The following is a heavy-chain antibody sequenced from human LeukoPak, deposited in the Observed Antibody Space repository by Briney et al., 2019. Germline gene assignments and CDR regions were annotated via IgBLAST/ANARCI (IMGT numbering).Heavy chain of an antibody. CDR2: ISAYNGNT. V-gene: IGHV1-18*01. D-gene: IGHD4-17*01. CDR3: ARIQMTTVNPDY. CDR1: GYTFTSYG. J-gene: IGHJ4*02. Sequence: ASVKVSCKASGYTFTSYGISWVRQAPGQGLEWMGWISAYNGNTNYAQKLQGRVTITADKSTSTAYMELSSLRSEDTAVYYCARIQMTTVNPDYWGQGTLVTVSS.